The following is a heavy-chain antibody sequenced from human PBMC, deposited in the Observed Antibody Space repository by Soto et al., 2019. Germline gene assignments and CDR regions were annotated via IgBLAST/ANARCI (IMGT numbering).Heavy chain of an antibody. CDR3: ARDPGLAMIVRRGFDI. CDR1: GFSFNNYP. J-gene: IGHJ3*02. V-gene: IGHV3-30*14. CDR2: ISNDGSIK. Sequence: QVQLVESGGGVAQPGRSLRLSCAASGFSFNNYPMHWVRQAPGKGLEWVALISNDGSIKSYADSVKGRFTISRDNSKNTLDVEVDSLRPEDTAVYYCARDPGLAMIVRRGFDIWGQGTLVTVSS. D-gene: IGHD3-22*01.